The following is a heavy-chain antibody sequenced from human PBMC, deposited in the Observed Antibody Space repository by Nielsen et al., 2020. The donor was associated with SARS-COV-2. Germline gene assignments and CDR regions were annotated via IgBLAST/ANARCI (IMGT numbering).Heavy chain of an antibody. CDR2: ISAYNGNT. CDR1: GGTFSSYA. Sequence: ASVKVSCKASGGTFSSYAISWVRQAPGQGLEWMGWISAYNGNTNYAQKLQGRVTMTTDTSTSTAYMELRSLRSDDTAVYYCARDLYDFWSGYYSYSYYYYGMDVWGQGTTVTVSS. CDR3: ARDLYDFWSGYYSYSYYYYGMDV. D-gene: IGHD3-3*01. V-gene: IGHV1-18*01. J-gene: IGHJ6*02.